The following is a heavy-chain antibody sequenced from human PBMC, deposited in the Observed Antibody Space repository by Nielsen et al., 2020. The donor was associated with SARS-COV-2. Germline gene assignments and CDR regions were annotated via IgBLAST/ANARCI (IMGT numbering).Heavy chain of an antibody. Sequence: GESLKISCAASGFNFNSYWMHWVRRGPGKGLVWVSHINPDDSKTTYADSVKGRFTISRDNAKNTLYLQMNGLRADDTAVYYCARLRDDGYYFDTGPYDYWGQGALVTVSS. CDR1: GFNFNSYW. V-gene: IGHV3-74*03. CDR2: INPDDSKT. CDR3: ARLRDDGYYFDTGPYDY. D-gene: IGHD3-22*01. J-gene: IGHJ4*02.